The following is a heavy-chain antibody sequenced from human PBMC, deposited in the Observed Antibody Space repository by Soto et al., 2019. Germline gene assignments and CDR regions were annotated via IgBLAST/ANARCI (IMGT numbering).Heavy chain of an antibody. J-gene: IGHJ4*02. V-gene: IGHV3-30-3*01. Sequence: QVQLVESGGGVVQPGRSLRLSCAASGFTFSPYTMHWVRQTPGKGLEWLAVISYDGSTEYNPDSVKGRFTISRDNSKNTVYLQMDRLRPEDTAIYYFARGGGFCGGDCYKGGIDYWGQGTLVTVAS. CDR1: GFTFSPYT. D-gene: IGHD2-21*02. CDR2: ISYDGSTE. CDR3: ARGGGFCGGDCYKGGIDY.